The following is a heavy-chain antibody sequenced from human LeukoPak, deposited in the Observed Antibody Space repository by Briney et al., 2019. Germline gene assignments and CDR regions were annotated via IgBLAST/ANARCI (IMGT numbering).Heavy chain of an antibody. V-gene: IGHV4-39*01. CDR1: GGSISSSSYY. J-gene: IGHJ4*02. D-gene: IGHD2-2*01. CDR3: ARQLGYCSSTSCYADKVDY. Sequence: SGTLSLTCTVSGGSISSSSYYWGWIRQPPGKGLEWIGSIYYSGSTYYNPSLKSRVTISVDTSKNQFSLRLSSVTAADTAVYYCARQLGYCSSTSCYADKVDYWGQGTLVTVSS. CDR2: IYYSGST.